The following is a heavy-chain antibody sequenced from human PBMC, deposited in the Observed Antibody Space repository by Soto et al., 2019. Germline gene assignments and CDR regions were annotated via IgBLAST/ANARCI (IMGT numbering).Heavy chain of an antibody. D-gene: IGHD3-10*01. CDR1: GGTFSSYV. J-gene: IGHJ6*02. Sequence: QVLLVQSGAELKKPGSSVKVSCKASGGTFSSYVTSWVRQAPGQGPEWLGGISPMFGTPNYAQKFQDRITITADESTSTSYMELSSLRSEDTAVYYCARDKSPLYFGSSYGMDVWGQGTTVTVSS. V-gene: IGHV1-69*01. CDR2: ISPMFGTP. CDR3: ARDKSPLYFGSSYGMDV.